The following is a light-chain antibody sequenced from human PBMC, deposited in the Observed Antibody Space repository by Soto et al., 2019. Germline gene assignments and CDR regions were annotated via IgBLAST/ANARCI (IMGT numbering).Light chain of an antibody. CDR1: QSVSSSY. J-gene: IGKJ1*01. CDR3: QQYGSSPRT. Sequence: EIVLTQPPGTLSLTPGERATLSCRASQSVSSSYLAWYQQKPGQAPRLLIYGASSRATGIPDRFSGSGSGTDFTLTISRLEPEDFAVYYCQQYGSSPRTFGQGTKV. CDR2: GAS. V-gene: IGKV3-20*01.